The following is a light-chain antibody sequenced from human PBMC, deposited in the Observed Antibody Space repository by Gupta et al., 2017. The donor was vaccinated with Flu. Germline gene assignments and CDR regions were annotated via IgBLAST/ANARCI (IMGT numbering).Light chain of an antibody. CDR2: EAS. Sequence: QLTQSPSSLSASVGDRVTMSCRASQDISNYLNWYQQKLGKAPKLLISEASNLQVGVPSRFSGSGSGTHFTRTISSVQPEDCGTYDGQQVVTFGQGTRLDIK. CDR3: QQVVT. CDR1: QDISNY. J-gene: IGKJ5*01. V-gene: IGKV1-33*01.